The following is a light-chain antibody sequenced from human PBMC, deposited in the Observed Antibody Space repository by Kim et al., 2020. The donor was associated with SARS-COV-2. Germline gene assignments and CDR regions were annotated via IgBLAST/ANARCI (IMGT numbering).Light chain of an antibody. J-gene: IGKJ4*01. CDR2: GAS. Sequence: PGERATLPCRASQTVTSSYLAWYQHKPGQAPRLLIYGASTRATDIPDRFSGSGSGTDFTLTISRLEPEDFAVYYCQQYGSSHPLTFGGGTKVDIK. CDR1: QTVTSSY. V-gene: IGKV3-20*01. CDR3: QQYGSSHPLT.